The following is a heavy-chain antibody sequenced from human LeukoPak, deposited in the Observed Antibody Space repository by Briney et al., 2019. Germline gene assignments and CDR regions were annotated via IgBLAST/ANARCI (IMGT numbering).Heavy chain of an antibody. D-gene: IGHD6-13*01. CDR3: AQQQLVLGGAFDI. V-gene: IGHV3-66*02. Sequence: GGSLRLSCAASGFTVSSNYMSWVRQAPGKGLEWVSVIHSGGGTYYADSVKGRFTISRDNSKNTLYLQMNSLRAEDTAVYYCAQQQLVLGGAFDIWGQGTMVTVSS. CDR1: GFTVSSNY. J-gene: IGHJ3*02. CDR2: IHSGGGT.